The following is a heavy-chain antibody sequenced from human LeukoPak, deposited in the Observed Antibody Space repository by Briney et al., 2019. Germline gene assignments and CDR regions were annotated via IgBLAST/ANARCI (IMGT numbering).Heavy chain of an antibody. CDR1: GGTISSYY. J-gene: IGHJ6*02. CDR3: ARGPEDYGMDV. CDR2: INHSGST. D-gene: IGHD1-14*01. Sequence: PSETLSLTCTVSGGTISSYYWNWIRQPPGKGLEWIGEINHSGSTNYNPSLKSRVTISVDTSKNQFSLKLSSVTAADTAVYYCARGPEDYGMDVWGQGTTVTVSS. V-gene: IGHV4-34*01.